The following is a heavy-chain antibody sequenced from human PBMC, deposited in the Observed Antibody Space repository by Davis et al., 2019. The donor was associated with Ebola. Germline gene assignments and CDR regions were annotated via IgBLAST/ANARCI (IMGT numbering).Heavy chain of an antibody. J-gene: IGHJ4*02. V-gene: IGHV1-3*01. CDR1: GGTFSSYA. CDR2: INAGNGNT. D-gene: IGHD6-19*01. CDR3: ARRVVGRSGWVN. Sequence: ASVTLSCKASGGTFSSYAISWVRQAPGQGLEWMGWINAGNGNTKYSQKFQGRVTITRDTSASTAYMELSSLRSEDTAVYYCARRVVGRSGWVNWGQGTLVTVSS.